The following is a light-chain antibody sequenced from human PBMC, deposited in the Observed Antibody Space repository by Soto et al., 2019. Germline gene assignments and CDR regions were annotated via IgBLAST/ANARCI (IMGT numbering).Light chain of an antibody. J-gene: IGKJ4*01. V-gene: IGKV1-39*01. Sequence: DIQMTQSPASLSASIVDRFTITFLASQDINVRLNWYQQTRGRVPKLLIYGASNLESGVPSRFSGSGSGTDFTLTISGLQPEDFASYYCQQCYSPPLSFGGGTKVDIK. CDR1: QDINVR. CDR3: QQCYSPPLS. CDR2: GAS.